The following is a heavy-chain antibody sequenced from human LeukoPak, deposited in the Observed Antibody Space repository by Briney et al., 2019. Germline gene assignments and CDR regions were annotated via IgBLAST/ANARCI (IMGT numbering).Heavy chain of an antibody. CDR3: ARAPQLWSESDY. Sequence: ASVKVSCKASGYTFTSYYMHWVRQAPGQGLEWMGLINPSGGSISYAQKFQGRVTMTRDTSTSTVYMELSSLRSEDTAVYYCARAPQLWSESDYWGQGTLVTVSS. CDR2: INPSGGSI. V-gene: IGHV1-46*01. D-gene: IGHD5-18*01. CDR1: GYTFTSYY. J-gene: IGHJ4*02.